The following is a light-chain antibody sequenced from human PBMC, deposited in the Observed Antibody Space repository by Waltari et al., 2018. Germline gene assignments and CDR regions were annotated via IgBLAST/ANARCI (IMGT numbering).Light chain of an antibody. J-gene: IGKJ3*01. V-gene: IGKV1-39*01. CDR1: ENVNNY. CDR2: KAS. Sequence: IQMTQSPSSLSASVGYRVTITCRARENVNNYLNWYPQKPGKAPKLLIYKASTLQSGVPSRFSGSGSGTDYTFTISSLQSEDVATYYCQHGYGTPFTFGPGTKLDIK. CDR3: QHGYGTPFT.